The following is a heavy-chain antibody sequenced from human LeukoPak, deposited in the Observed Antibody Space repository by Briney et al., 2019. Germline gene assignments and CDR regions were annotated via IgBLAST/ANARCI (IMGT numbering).Heavy chain of an antibody. CDR3: ARYTLGYCSSTSCYVGAFDI. Sequence: PSETLSLTCAVYGGSFSGYYWSWIRQPPGKGPEWIGEINHSGSTNYNPSLKSRVTISVDTSKNQFSLKLSSVTAADTAVYYCARYTLGYCSSTSCYVGAFDIWGQGTMVTVSS. CDR2: INHSGST. J-gene: IGHJ3*02. CDR1: GGSFSGYY. V-gene: IGHV4-34*01. D-gene: IGHD2-2*01.